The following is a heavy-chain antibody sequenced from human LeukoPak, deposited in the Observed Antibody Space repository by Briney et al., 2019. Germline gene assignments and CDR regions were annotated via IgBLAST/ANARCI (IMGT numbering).Heavy chain of an antibody. CDR1: GFTFTSYA. Sequence: GGSLRLSCAASGFTFTSYAMNWVRQPPGKGLQWVSAVSGGSGDRTYYADSVKGRFTISRDNSKNTLSLQMNSLRAEDTAVYYCASRNSLFIWGQGTLVTVSS. D-gene: IGHD4-23*01. J-gene: IGHJ4*02. CDR2: VSGGSGDRT. CDR3: ASRNSLFI. V-gene: IGHV3-23*01.